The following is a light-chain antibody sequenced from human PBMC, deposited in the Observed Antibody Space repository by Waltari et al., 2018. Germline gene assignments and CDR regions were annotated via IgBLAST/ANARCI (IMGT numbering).Light chain of an antibody. V-gene: IGKV1-5*03. J-gene: IGKJ2*03. Sequence: DIQMIQSPSTLSAYVGDTITITCRASQSISKYLAWYQQKPGKAPKLLIYKASSSGSGVPARFSGSGSGTEFTLTISSLQPDDFATYYCQQYNTYSSCGQGTKLEIK. CDR1: QSISKY. CDR3: QQYNTYSS. CDR2: KAS.